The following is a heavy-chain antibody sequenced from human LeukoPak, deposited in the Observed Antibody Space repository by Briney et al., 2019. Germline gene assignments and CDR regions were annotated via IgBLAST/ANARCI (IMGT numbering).Heavy chain of an antibody. CDR3: ARLSSRSAFDI. CDR1: GGSFSDYY. J-gene: IGHJ3*02. V-gene: IGHV4-4*07. Sequence: SETLSLTCAVSGGSFSDYYWSWIRQPAGKGLEWIGRIYTSGSTNYNPSLKSRVTMSVDTSKNQFSLKLSSVTAADTAVYYCARLSSRSAFDIWGQGTMVTVSS. CDR2: IYTSGST. D-gene: IGHD2-15*01.